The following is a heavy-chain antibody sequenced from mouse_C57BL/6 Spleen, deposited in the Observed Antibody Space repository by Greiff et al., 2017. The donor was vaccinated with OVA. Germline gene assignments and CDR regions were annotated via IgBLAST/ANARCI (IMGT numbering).Heavy chain of an antibody. CDR3: ARLVTKVVEPFEY. CDR2: IVPNSGGT. Sequence: VQLQQPGAELVKPGASVKLSCKASGYTFTSYWMHWVKQRPGRGLEWIGMIVPNSGGTKYNEKFKSKATLTVDKPSSTAYMQLSRLTSEDAAVYYCARLVTKVVEPFEYWGKGATLTVST. CDR1: GYTFTSYW. V-gene: IGHV1-72*01. D-gene: IGHD1-1*01. J-gene: IGHJ2*01.